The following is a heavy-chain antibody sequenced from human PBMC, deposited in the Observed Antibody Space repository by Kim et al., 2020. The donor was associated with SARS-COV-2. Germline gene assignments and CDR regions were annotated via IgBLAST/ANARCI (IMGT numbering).Heavy chain of an antibody. Sequence: IYNAESAQGPFTLPRDNSKNTLYLQMNRLRAEDTAVYYCAKVYGFREDSIWGQGTMVTVSS. CDR2: I. CDR3: AKVYGFREDSI. J-gene: IGHJ3*02. V-gene: IGHV3-23*01. D-gene: IGHD3-10*01.